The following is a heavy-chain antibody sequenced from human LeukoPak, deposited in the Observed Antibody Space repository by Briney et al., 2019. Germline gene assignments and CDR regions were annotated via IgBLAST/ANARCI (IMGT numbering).Heavy chain of an antibody. CDR2: MNPNSGNT. J-gene: IGHJ5*02. D-gene: IGHD2-2*01. Sequence: GASVKVSCKASGYTFTSYDINWVRQATGQGLEWMGWMNPNSGNTGYAQKLQGRVTMTRNTSISTAYTELSSLRSEDTAVYYCARGLRKSTSQPFDPWGQGTLVTVSS. CDR1: GYTFTSYD. CDR3: ARGLRKSTSQPFDP. V-gene: IGHV1-8*01.